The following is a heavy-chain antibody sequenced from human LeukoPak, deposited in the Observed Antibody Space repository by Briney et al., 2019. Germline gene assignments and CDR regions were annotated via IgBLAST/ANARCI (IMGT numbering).Heavy chain of an antibody. Sequence: SVKVSCKASGGTFSSYAISWVRQAPGQGLEWMGGIIPIFGTANYAQKFQGRVTITADESTSTAYMELSSLRSDDTAVYYCARAYYDHFDAFDIWGQGTMVTVSS. J-gene: IGHJ3*02. CDR3: ARAYYDHFDAFDI. V-gene: IGHV1-69*13. CDR2: IIPIFGTA. D-gene: IGHD1-26*01. CDR1: GGTFSSYA.